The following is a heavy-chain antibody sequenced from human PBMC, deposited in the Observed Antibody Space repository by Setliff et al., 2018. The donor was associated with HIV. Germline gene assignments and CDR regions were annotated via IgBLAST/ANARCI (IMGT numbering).Heavy chain of an antibody. CDR2: ISFDGNNK. CDR1: GFNFNSYA. CDR3: AKEVDYLDSSGYNYYFDF. D-gene: IGHD3-22*01. J-gene: IGHJ4*02. Sequence: GGSLRLSCGASGFNFNSYAMHWVRQAPGKGLEWVALISFDGNNKYYADSVKGRFTISRDNSKNTVFLQMNSLRSEDTAVYHCAKEVDYLDSSGYNYYFDFWGQGTLVTVSS. V-gene: IGHV3-30*17.